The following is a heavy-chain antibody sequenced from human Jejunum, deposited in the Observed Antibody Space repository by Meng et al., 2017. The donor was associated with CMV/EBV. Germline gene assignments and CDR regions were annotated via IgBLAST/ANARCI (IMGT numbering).Heavy chain of an antibody. Sequence: SCVVSGITFSSYAMHWGRQAPGKGLEYVSSISQNGGTTNYAKSVEGRFTISRDSSKNTLYLQMGSLRPDDMAVYYCAAYGPGSYSVDYWGQGTLVTVSS. CDR2: ISQNGGTT. D-gene: IGHD3-10*01. CDR3: AAYGPGSYSVDY. J-gene: IGHJ4*02. V-gene: IGHV3-64*01. CDR1: GITFSSYA.